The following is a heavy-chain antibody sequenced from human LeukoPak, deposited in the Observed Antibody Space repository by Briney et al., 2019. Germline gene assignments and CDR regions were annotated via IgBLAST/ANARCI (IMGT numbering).Heavy chain of an antibody. D-gene: IGHD3-10*02. CDR3: ARGRYYV. Sequence: ASVKVSCKASGFTFTSYDINWVRQAPGQGLEWMGWMNPNSGNTRYAQKVQGRITMTRDTSIGTAYMELSSLRSEDTAVYYCARGRYYVWGQGTLVTVSS. V-gene: IGHV1-8*01. J-gene: IGHJ4*02. CDR1: GFTFTSYD. CDR2: MNPNSGNT.